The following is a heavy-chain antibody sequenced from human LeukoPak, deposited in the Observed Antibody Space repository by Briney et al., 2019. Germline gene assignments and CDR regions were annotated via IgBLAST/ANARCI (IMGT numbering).Heavy chain of an antibody. D-gene: IGHD2-2*01. J-gene: IGHJ6*03. Sequence: PGGSLRLSCAASGFTFSTYSMNWVRQAPGDGLEWVSSISSSSSYIYYADSLKGRFTISRDKAKNSLYLQMNSLRAEDTAVYYCARIQLNSYYYYMDVWGKGTTVTVSS. V-gene: IGHV3-21*01. CDR3: ARIQLNSYYYYMDV. CDR1: GFTFSTYS. CDR2: ISSSSSYI.